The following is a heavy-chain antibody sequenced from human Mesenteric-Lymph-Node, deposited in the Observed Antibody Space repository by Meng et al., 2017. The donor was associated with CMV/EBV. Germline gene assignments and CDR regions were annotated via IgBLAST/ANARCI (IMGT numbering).Heavy chain of an antibody. CDR1: GSISTYY. D-gene: IGHD3-3*01. J-gene: IGHJ5*02. V-gene: IGHV4-59*01. Sequence: GSISTYYWRRIPQPPGKRLKCSVYIYYSSRTTYNHPRKSRVTRSVDTSKKQFSLKLSSVTAADTAVYYCARETITIFGVVKMGWFDPWGQGTLVTVPS. CDR3: ARETITIFGVVKMGWFDP. CDR2: IYYSSRT.